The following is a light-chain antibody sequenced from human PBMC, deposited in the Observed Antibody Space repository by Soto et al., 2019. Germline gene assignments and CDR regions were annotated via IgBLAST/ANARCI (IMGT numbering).Light chain of an antibody. CDR1: QSVLYSSNNKNY. CDR2: WAS. Sequence: DIVMTQSPDSLAVSLGERATINCKSSQSVLYSSNNKNYLAWYQQKSRQPPKLLIYWASTRESGVPDRFSGSGSGTDFTLTISSLQAEDVAVYYCQQYYSTPWKFGQGTKVEIK. J-gene: IGKJ1*01. CDR3: QQYYSTPWK. V-gene: IGKV4-1*01.